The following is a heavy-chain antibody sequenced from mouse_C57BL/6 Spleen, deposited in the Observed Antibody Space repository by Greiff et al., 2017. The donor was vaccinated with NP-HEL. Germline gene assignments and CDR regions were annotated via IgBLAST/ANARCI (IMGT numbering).Heavy chain of an antibody. V-gene: IGHV7-1*01. J-gene: IGHJ4*01. D-gene: IGHD1-1*01. CDR1: GFTFSDFY. CDR2: SRNKANDYTT. Sequence: EVKLMESGGGLVQSGRSLRLSCATSGFTFSDFYMEWVRQAPGKGLEWIAASRNKANDYTTEYSASVKGRFIVSRDTSQSILYLQMNALRAEDTAIYYCARDAWNYGYAMDYWGQGTSVTVSS. CDR3: ARDAWNYGYAMDY.